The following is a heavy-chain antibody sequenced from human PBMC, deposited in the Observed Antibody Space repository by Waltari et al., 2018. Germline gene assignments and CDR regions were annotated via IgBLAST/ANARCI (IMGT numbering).Heavy chain of an antibody. J-gene: IGHJ4*02. Sequence: QVQLQESGPGLVKPSQNLSLTCTVSGGSISSGGYYWSWIRQHPGKGLEGIGYIYHSGSTYSNPSLKSRVTISVDRSKNQFSLKLSSVAAADTAVYYCARDRYSYGRGFDYWGQGTLVTVSS. CDR1: GGSISSGGYY. CDR3: ARDRYSYGRGFDY. D-gene: IGHD5-18*01. CDR2: IYHSGST. V-gene: IGHV4-31*03.